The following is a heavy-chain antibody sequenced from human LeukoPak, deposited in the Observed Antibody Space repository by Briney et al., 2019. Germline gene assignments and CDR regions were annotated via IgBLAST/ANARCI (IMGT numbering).Heavy chain of an antibody. J-gene: IGHJ3*02. CDR3: ARANYYYDSSGYLPDAFDT. CDR2: INPSGGST. CDR1: GYTFTSYY. D-gene: IGHD3-22*01. Sequence: SSVKVSCKASGYTFTSYYMHWVRQAPGQGLEWMGIINPSGGSTSYAQKFQGRVTMTRDTSTSTVYMELSSLRSEDTAVYYCARANYYYDSSGYLPDAFDTWGQGTMVTVSS. V-gene: IGHV1-46*01.